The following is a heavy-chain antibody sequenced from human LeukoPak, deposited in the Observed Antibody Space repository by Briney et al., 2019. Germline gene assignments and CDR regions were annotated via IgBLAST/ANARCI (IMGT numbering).Heavy chain of an antibody. V-gene: IGHV3-11*06. CDR1: GFTFSDYY. CDR2: ISSSSSFI. J-gene: IGHJ4*02. D-gene: IGHD2-2*01. Sequence: GGSLRLSCAASGFTFSDYYMSWIRQAPGKGLEWVSSISSSSSFIYYADSVKGRFTISRDNAKNSLYLQMNSLRAEDTAVYYCARDPPLGSCSTISCPHLDYWGQGTLVTVSS. CDR3: ARDPPLGSCSTISCPHLDY.